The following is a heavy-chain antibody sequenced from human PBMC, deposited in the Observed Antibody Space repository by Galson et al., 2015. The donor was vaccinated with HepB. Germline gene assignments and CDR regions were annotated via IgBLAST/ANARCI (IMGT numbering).Heavy chain of an antibody. V-gene: IGHV3-64D*06. J-gene: IGHJ3*02. Sequence: SLRLSCAASGFTFSSYAMHWVRQAPGKGLEYVSAISSNGGSTYYADSVKGRFTISRDNSKNTLYLQMSSLRAEDTAVYYCVKDLRYQTTYYYDSSGWGAWGAFDIWGQGTMVTVSS. CDR2: ISSNGGST. CDR1: GFTFSSYA. D-gene: IGHD3-22*01. CDR3: VKDLRYQTTYYYDSSGWGAWGAFDI.